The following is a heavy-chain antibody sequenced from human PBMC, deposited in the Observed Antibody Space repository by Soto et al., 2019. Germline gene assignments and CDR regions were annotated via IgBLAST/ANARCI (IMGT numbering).Heavy chain of an antibody. CDR1: GGSIRTGGHY. J-gene: IGHJ4*02. Sequence: SETLSLTCIVSGGSIRTGGHYWSWIRQYPGKGLEWIGYIYYSGTTYYNPSLKSRVSISIDTSKNQFSLKLSSVTAADTAVYYCARDITGYTLFDYWGQGTLVTVSS. D-gene: IGHD3-9*01. V-gene: IGHV4-31*03. CDR2: IYYSGTT. CDR3: ARDITGYTLFDY.